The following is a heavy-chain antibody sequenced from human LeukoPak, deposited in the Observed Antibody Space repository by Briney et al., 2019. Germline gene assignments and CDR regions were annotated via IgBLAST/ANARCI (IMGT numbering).Heavy chain of an antibody. CDR3: ARLAAGEGYYYYYYMDV. J-gene: IGHJ6*03. CDR1: GYTFTSYG. CDR2: ISAYNGNT. V-gene: IGHV1-18*01. D-gene: IGHD6-13*01. Sequence: AASVKVSCKASGYTFTSYGISWVRQAPGQGLEWMGWISAYNGNTNYAQKLQGRVTMTTDTSTSTAYIELRSLRSDDTAVYYCARLAAGEGYYYYYYMDVWGKGTTVTISS.